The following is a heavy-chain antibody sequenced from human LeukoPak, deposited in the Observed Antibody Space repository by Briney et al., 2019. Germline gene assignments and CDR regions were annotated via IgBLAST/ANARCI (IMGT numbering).Heavy chain of an antibody. CDR2: ISAYNGST. D-gene: IGHD1-26*01. Sequence: ASVTVSCKASGYTFTSYYMHWVRQAPGQGLEWMGWISAYNGSTNYAQKLQGRVTMTTDTSTSTAYMELRSLRSDDTAVYYCAAGGGGATTHWGQGTLVTVSS. CDR1: GYTFTSYY. J-gene: IGHJ4*02. CDR3: AAGGGGATTH. V-gene: IGHV1-18*04.